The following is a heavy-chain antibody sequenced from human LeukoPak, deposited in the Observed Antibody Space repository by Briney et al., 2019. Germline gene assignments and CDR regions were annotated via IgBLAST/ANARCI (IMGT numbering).Heavy chain of an antibody. CDR1: GFTFNSYG. CDR2: ISYDGSRK. Sequence: GRSLRLSCAASGFTFNSYGMHWVRQAPGKGLEWVAIISYDGSRKYYGDSVKGRFTISRDNAKDTLYLQMNSLRVEDTAVYYCARVADGDKYGGRDYWGQGALVIVSS. CDR3: ARVADGDKYGGRDY. V-gene: IGHV3-30*03. J-gene: IGHJ4*02. D-gene: IGHD5-24*01.